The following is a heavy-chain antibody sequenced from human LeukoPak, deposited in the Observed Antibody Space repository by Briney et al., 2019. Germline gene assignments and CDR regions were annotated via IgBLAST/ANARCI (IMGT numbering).Heavy chain of an antibody. D-gene: IGHD5-18*01. J-gene: IGHJ4*02. V-gene: IGHV3-74*01. CDR3: ATSDHYTANSAFDY. Sequence: GGSLRLSCAASGFTFSSYWMHWVRQAPGKGLVWVSRINSDGSSTSYADSVKGRFTISRDNAKNTLYLQMNSLRAEDTAVYYCATSDHYTANSAFDYWGQGTLVTVSS. CDR1: GFTFSSYW. CDR2: INSDGSST.